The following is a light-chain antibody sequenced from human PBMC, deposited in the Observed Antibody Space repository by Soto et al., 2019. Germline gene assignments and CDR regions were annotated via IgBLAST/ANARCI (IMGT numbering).Light chain of an antibody. CDR1: ESVHSN. V-gene: IGKV3-15*01. CDR3: QHYSNWPPT. J-gene: IGKJ3*01. CDR2: YAS. Sequence: EMVMTQSPATLSVSPGERVTLSCRASESVHSNLAWYQQKPGQGPSLLIYYASTRVTGVPDRFSGSGSGTEFTLTISSLQSEYFGGYYCQHYSNWPPTFGPGTKVEIK.